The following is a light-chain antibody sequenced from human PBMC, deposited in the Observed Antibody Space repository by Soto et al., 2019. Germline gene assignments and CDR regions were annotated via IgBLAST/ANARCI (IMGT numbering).Light chain of an antibody. V-gene: IGKV1-27*01. CDR1: QDLKRF. CDR3: QKYDNIPGA. CDR2: STS. Sequence: DIQVTQSPSSLSASLGDRVTITCRASQDLKRFVAWYQVKPGRPPRLLIDSTSVLQSGVPSRFSGSGSGTDFTLTISRLQPEDVATYFCQKYDNIPGAFGQGTKVDIK. J-gene: IGKJ1*01.